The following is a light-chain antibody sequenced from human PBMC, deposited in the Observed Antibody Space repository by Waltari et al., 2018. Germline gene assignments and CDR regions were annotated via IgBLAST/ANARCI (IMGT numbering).Light chain of an antibody. Sequence: EIVMTQSPATLSVSPGERATLSCRASQSVSSTLAWYQQKPGQAPRLLIYGASTRATGIPALFSGSGSVTEFTLTISSMQSEDFAVYYCQQYNNWPPYTFGQGTKLEIK. CDR1: QSVSST. V-gene: IGKV3-15*01. CDR3: QQYNNWPPYT. J-gene: IGKJ2*01. CDR2: GAS.